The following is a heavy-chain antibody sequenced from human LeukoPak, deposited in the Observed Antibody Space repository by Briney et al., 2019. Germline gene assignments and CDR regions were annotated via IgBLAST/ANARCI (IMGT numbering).Heavy chain of an antibody. Sequence: PSETLSLTCTVSGYSISSGYYWGWIRQPPGKGLEWIGSIYHSGSTYYNPSLKSRVTISVDTSKNQFSLKLSSVTAADTAVYYCASLDYDYYYMDVWGKGTTVTVSS. J-gene: IGHJ6*03. CDR3: ASLDYDYYYMDV. CDR2: IYHSGST. V-gene: IGHV4-38-2*02. CDR1: GYSISSGYY.